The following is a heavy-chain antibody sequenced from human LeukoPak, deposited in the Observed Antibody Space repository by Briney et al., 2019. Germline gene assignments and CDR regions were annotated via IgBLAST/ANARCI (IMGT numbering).Heavy chain of an antibody. CDR1: GFTFNSYG. CDR2: ISYDGSNK. CDR3: AKDGSSWYFDY. J-gene: IGHJ4*02. Sequence: PGGSLRLSCAASGFTFNSYGMHWVRQAPGNGLEWVAVISYDGSNKYYADSVKGRFTISRDNSKNTLYLQMNSLRAEDTAVYYCAKDGSSWYFDYWGQGTLVTVSS. V-gene: IGHV3-30*18. D-gene: IGHD6-13*01.